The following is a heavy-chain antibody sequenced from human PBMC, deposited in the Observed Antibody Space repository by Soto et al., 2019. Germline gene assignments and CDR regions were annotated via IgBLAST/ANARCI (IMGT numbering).Heavy chain of an antibody. J-gene: IGHJ3*02. CDR3: AGGSALHDVFDI. V-gene: IGHV1-69*13. Sequence: GASVKVSCKASGGTFSSYAISWVRQAPGQGLEWMGGIIPIFGTANYAQKFQGRVTITADESTSTAYMELSSLRSEDTAVYYCAGGSALHDVFDIWGKGTRVTVSS. CDR1: GGTFSSYA. CDR2: IIPIFGTA. D-gene: IGHD3-16*02.